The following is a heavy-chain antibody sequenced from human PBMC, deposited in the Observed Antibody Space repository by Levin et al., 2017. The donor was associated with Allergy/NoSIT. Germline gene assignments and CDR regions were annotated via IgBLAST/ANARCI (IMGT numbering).Heavy chain of an antibody. CDR2: TYYKSKWYN. D-gene: IGHD1-26*01. J-gene: IGHJ6*02. V-gene: IGHV6-1*01. CDR3: ARYPRRDSGWEALDV. CDR1: GDRFSSNSAS. Sequence: SQTLSLTCAISGDRFSSNSASWNWIRQSPSRGLEWLGRTYYKSKWYNDYAVSVKSRITINPDTSKNQFSLQLNSVTPEDTAVYYCARYPRRDSGWEALDVWGQGTTVTVSS.